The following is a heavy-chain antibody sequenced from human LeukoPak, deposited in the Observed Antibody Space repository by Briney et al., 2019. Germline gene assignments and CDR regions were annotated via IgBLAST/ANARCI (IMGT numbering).Heavy chain of an antibody. V-gene: IGHV4-34*01. D-gene: IGHD3-22*01. Sequence: PSETLSLTCAVYGGSFSGYYWSWIRQPPGKGLEWIGEINHSGSTNYNPSLKSRVTISVETSKNQFSLKLSSVTAADTAVYYCARGRLYYDSSGYYSGFDYWGQGTLVTVSS. J-gene: IGHJ4*02. CDR2: INHSGST. CDR3: ARGRLYYDSSGYYSGFDY. CDR1: GGSFSGYY.